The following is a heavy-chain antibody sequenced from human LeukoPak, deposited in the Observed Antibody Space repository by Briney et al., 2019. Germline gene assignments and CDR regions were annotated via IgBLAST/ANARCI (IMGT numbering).Heavy chain of an antibody. J-gene: IGHJ4*02. Sequence: SETLSLTCTVSGGSISSGGYYWSWIRQPPGKGLEWIGYIYHSGSTYYNPSLKSRVTISVDRSKNQFSLKLSSVTAADTAVYYCARAGGDCSSTSCYPDFDYWGQGTLVTVSS. CDR2: IYHSGST. CDR3: ARAGGDCSSTSCYPDFDY. D-gene: IGHD2-2*01. V-gene: IGHV4-30-2*01. CDR1: GGSISSGGYY.